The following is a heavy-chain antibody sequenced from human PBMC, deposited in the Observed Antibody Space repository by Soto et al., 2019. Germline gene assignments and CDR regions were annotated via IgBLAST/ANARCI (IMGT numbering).Heavy chain of an antibody. CDR2: IYYSGST. V-gene: IGHV4-61*01. J-gene: IGHJ4*02. CDR3: ARGSSSWQSFDY. Sequence: SETLSLTCTVSGDSVSSGSYYWSWIRQPPGKGLEWIGYIYYSGSTNYNPSLKSRVTISVDTSKNQFSLKLSSVTAADTAVYYCARGSSSWQSFDYWGQGTLVTVSS. CDR1: GDSVSSGSYY. D-gene: IGHD6-13*01.